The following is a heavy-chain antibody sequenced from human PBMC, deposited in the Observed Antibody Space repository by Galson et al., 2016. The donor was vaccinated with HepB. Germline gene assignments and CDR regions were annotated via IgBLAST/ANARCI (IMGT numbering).Heavy chain of an antibody. Sequence: SLXXXCAASGXXFGXXXMNXXXQAXXKGLXXVSGXGDDGAXXYAXHXRGRFTISRDKPKKTLYPQMNSLRGEDTAVYHCVXXGFXDLSGGTAFAYWGQGXXVT. J-gene: IGHJ4*02. V-gene: IGHV3-23*01. CDR1: GXXFGXXX. CDR3: VXXGFXDLSGGTAFAY. D-gene: IGHD1-26*01. CDR2: XGDDGAX.